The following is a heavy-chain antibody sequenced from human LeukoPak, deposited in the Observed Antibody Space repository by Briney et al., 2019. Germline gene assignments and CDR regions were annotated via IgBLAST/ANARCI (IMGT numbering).Heavy chain of an antibody. CDR2: ISYDGSNK. CDR3: ARVGGSSWYLYYFDY. Sequence: GGSLRLSCAASGFTFSSYAMHWVRQAPGKGLEWVAVISYDGSNKYYADSVKGRFTISRDNSKNTLYLQMNSLRAEDTAVYYCARVGGSSWYLYYFDYWGQGTLVTVSS. J-gene: IGHJ4*02. CDR1: GFTFSSYA. D-gene: IGHD6-13*01. V-gene: IGHV3-30-3*01.